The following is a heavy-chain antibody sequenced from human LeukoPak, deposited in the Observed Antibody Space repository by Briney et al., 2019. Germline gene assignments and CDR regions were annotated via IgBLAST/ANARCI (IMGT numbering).Heavy chain of an antibody. V-gene: IGHV1-2*06. CDR1: GYTFTGYY. D-gene: IGHD3-22*01. CDR3: ARAFRGYYYDSSGYPYFDY. J-gene: IGHJ4*02. CDR2: INPNSGGT. Sequence: ASVKVSCKASGYTFTGYYMHWVRQAPGQGLEWMGRINPNSGGTNSAQKFQGRVTMTRDTSISTVYMELSRLRSDDTAVYYCARAFRGYYYDSSGYPYFDYWGQGTLVTVSS.